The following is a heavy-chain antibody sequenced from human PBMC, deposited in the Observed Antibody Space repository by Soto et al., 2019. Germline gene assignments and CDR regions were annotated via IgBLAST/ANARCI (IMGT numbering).Heavy chain of an antibody. D-gene: IGHD2-15*01. V-gene: IGHV1-18*01. CDR3: ARGDIVVVVAATPSAFDI. CDR2: ISAYNGNT. Sequence: QVQLVQFGAEVKKPGASVKVSCKASGYTFTSYGISWVRQAPGQGLEWMGWISAYNGNTNYAQKLQGRVTMTTDTSTSTAYMELRSLRSDDTAVYYCARGDIVVVVAATPSAFDIWGQGTMVTVSS. CDR1: GYTFTSYG. J-gene: IGHJ3*02.